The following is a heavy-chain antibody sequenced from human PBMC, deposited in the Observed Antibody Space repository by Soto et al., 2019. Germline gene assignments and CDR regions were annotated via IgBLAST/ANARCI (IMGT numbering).Heavy chain of an antibody. V-gene: IGHV4-30-4*01. J-gene: IGHJ4*02. CDR3: ARGGETYYYDSSGYYEDY. CDR2: IYYSGST. Sequence: PAETLSLTCAVSGGSISSGDYYWSWIRQPPGKGLEWIGYIYYSGSTYYNPSLKSRVTISVDTSKNQFSLKLSSVTAADTAVYYCARGGETYYYDSSGYYEDYWGQGTLVTVSS. CDR1: GGSISSGDYY. D-gene: IGHD3-22*01.